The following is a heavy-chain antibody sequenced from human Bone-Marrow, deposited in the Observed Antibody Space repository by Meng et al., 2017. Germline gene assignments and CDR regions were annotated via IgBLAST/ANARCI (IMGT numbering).Heavy chain of an antibody. CDR1: GGSFSGYY. J-gene: IGHJ4*02. V-gene: IGHV4-34*01. D-gene: IGHD3-10*01. Sequence: QVRLPRWGAGLLNPSETLSLTGAVYGGSFSGYYWSWICQPPGKGLEWIGEINHSGSTNYNPSLKSRVTISVDTSKNQFSLKLSSVTAADTAVYYCAGISYYYGSGSYYKSYYFDYWGQGTLVTVSS. CDR3: AGISYYYGSGSYYKSYYFDY. CDR2: INHSGST.